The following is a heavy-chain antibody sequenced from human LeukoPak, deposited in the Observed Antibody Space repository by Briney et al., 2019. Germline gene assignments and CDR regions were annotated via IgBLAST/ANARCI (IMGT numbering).Heavy chain of an antibody. J-gene: IGHJ4*02. Sequence: SETLSLTCAVYGGSFSGYYWSWIRQPPGKGLEWIGEINHSGSTNYNPSLKSRVTISVDTSKNQFSLKLSSVTAADTAVYYCASTPWASRSSSGYYSGDYGGQGTLVTVSS. CDR1: GGSFSGYY. V-gene: IGHV4-34*01. CDR3: ASTPWASRSSSGYYSGDY. D-gene: IGHD3-22*01. CDR2: INHSGST.